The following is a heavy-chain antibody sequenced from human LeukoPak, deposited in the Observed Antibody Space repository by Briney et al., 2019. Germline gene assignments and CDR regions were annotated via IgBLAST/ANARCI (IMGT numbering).Heavy chain of an antibody. J-gene: IGHJ4*02. Sequence: SETLSLTCTVSGYSISSGYYWGWIRQPPGKGLEWIGSIYYSGSTYYNPSLTSRVTISVDTSKNHFSLRLSSVTATDTAVYYCARTRLWPTGTFDYWGQGTLVTVSS. V-gene: IGHV4-38-2*02. CDR3: ARTRLWPTGTFDY. CDR2: IYYSGST. D-gene: IGHD3-16*01. CDR1: GYSISSGYY.